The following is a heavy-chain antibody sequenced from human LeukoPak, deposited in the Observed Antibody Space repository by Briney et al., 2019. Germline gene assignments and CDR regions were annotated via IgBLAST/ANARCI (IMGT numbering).Heavy chain of an antibody. CDR1: GGSISSSSYY. D-gene: IGHD2-15*01. V-gene: IGHV4-39*01. CDR3: ARQAELPGGGY. CDR2: IYYSGST. J-gene: IGHJ4*02. Sequence: NASETLSLTCTVSGGSISSSSYYWGWIRQPPGKGLEWIGSIYYSGSTYYNPSLKSRVTISVDTSKNQFSLKLSSVTAADTAVHYCARQAELPGGGYWGQGTLVTVSS.